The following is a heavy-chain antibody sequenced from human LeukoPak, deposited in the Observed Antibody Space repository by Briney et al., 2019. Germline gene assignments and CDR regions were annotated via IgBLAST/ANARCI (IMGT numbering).Heavy chain of an antibody. V-gene: IGHV1-18*01. D-gene: IGHD4-23*01. Sequence: ASVKVSCKASGYTFTSYGINWVRQAPGQGLEWMGWINTYNGNTNYAQKLQGRVTMTTDTSTSTAYMELRSLRSDDTAVYYCARGFYMTTVVHYSDFWGQGTLVTVSS. CDR2: INTYNGNT. CDR3: ARGFYMTTVVHYSDF. J-gene: IGHJ4*02. CDR1: GYTFTSYG.